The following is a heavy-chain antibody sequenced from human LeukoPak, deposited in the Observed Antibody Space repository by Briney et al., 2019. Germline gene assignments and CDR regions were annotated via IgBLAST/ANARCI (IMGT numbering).Heavy chain of an antibody. Sequence: ASLKVSCKASGYTFTDYYLHWVRQAPGQRLEWMGRIIPILGIANYAQKFQGRVTITADKSTSTAYMELSSLRSEDTAVYYCARGIAVAEYDYWGQGTLVTVSS. CDR3: ARGIAVAEYDY. J-gene: IGHJ4*02. CDR1: GYTFTDYY. V-gene: IGHV1-69*02. D-gene: IGHD6-19*01. CDR2: IIPILGIA.